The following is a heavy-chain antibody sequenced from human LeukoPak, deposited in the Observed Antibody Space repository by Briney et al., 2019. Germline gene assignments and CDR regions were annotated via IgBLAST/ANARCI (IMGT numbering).Heavy chain of an antibody. D-gene: IGHD2-2*03. CDR2: IKPNSGGT. V-gene: IGHV1-2*02. Sequence: ASVKVSCKASGYTFTGYYMHWVRQAPGQGLEWLGWIKPNSGGTNYPQKFQGRVTMTRDTSISTAYMELSRLRSDDTAVYYCARDWIPGSFDAFDIGGEGTMVTVSS. J-gene: IGHJ3*02. CDR1: GYTFTGYY. CDR3: ARDWIPGSFDAFDI.